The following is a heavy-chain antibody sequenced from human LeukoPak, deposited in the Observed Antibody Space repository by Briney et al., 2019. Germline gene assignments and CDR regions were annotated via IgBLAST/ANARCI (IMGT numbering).Heavy chain of an antibody. Sequence: ASVKVSCKASGYTFTSYYMHWVRQAPGQGLEWMGIINPSGGSTSYAQKFQGRVTMTRDTSTSTVYMELSSLRSEDTAVYYCARGKTPSSIAARLPFSVWFDPWGQGTLVTVSS. CDR3: ARGKTPSSIAARLPFSVWFDP. CDR2: INPSGGST. J-gene: IGHJ5*02. CDR1: GYTFTSYY. D-gene: IGHD6-6*01. V-gene: IGHV1-46*01.